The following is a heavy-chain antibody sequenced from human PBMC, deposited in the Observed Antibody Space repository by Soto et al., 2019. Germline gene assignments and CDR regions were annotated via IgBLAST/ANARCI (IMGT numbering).Heavy chain of an antibody. CDR2: ISGSGGST. CDR1: GFTFSSYA. D-gene: IGHD6-19*01. V-gene: IGHV3-23*01. CDR3: AAQYSSGWYEIDY. J-gene: IGHJ4*02. Sequence: GGSLRLSCAASGFTFSSYAMSWVRQAPGKRLEWVSAISGSGGSTYYADSVKGRFTISRDNSKNTLYLQMNSLRAEDTAVYYCAAQYSSGWYEIDYWGQGTLVTVSS.